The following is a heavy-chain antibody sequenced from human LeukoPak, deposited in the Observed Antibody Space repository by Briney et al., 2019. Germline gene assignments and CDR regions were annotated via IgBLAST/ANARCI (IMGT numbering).Heavy chain of an antibody. V-gene: IGHV3-48*01. D-gene: IGHD2-2*01. CDR1: EFIFSSYS. CDR2: ISSSSSTI. CDR3: ARGPAIYYFDY. J-gene: IGHJ4*01. Sequence: GSLRLSCAASEFIFSSYSMNWVRQTPGKGLEWVSYISSSSSTIYYADSVKGRFSISRDNAKNSLYLQMDSLRAEDTAVYYCARGPAIYYFDYWGQGTLVTVSS.